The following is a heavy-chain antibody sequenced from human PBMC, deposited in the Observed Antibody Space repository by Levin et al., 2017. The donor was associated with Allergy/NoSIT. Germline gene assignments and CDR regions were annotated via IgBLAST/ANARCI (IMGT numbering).Heavy chain of an antibody. J-gene: IGHJ4*02. CDR1: GFTFSKYA. CDR3: AKDRDRYGWDFDY. Sequence: GESLKISCGASGFTFSKYAMNWVRQAPGKGLEWVSSIGDSGGNTYYADSVKGRFTISRDNSKDTLYLQMNSLRAEDTALYYCAKDRDRYGWDFDYWGQGTLVTVSS. V-gene: IGHV3-23*01. CDR2: IGDSGGNT. D-gene: IGHD5-18*01.